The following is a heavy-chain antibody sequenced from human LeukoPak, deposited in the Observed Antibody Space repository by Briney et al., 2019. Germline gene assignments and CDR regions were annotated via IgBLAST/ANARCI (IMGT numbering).Heavy chain of an antibody. CDR2: ISYGGST. CDR3: ARRPLGYWDY. J-gene: IGHJ4*02. CDR1: GGSINDHF. D-gene: IGHD6-13*01. Sequence: PSETLSLTCTVSGGSINDHFWDWIRQPPGKGLEWIGSISYGGSTYYNPSLKSRVAVSVDTSKNHFSLKLRSVTAADTALYFCARRPLGYWDYWGQGTLVPVSS. V-gene: IGHV4-39*02.